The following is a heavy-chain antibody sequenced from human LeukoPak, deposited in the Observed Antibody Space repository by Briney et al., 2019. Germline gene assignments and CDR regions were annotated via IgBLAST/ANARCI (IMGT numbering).Heavy chain of an antibody. V-gene: IGHV3-30*02. D-gene: IGHD1-26*01. CDR1: GFTFSSYG. Sequence: GGSLRLSCAASGFTFSSYGMHWVRQAPGKGLEWVAFIRYDGSNKYYADSVKGRFTISRDNAKNSLYLQMNSLRAEDTALYYCAKDTQWELRLHYFDYWGQGTLVTVSS. CDR3: AKDTQWELRLHYFDY. J-gene: IGHJ4*02. CDR2: IRYDGSNK.